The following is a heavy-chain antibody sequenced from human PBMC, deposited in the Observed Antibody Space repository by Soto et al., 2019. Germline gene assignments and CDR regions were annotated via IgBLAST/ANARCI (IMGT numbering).Heavy chain of an antibody. V-gene: IGHV3-48*02. CDR1: GFTFSSYS. D-gene: IGHD4-4*01. Sequence: GGSLRLSCAASGFTFSSYSMNWVRQAPGKGLEWVSYISSSSSTIYYADSVKGRFTISRDNAKNSLYLQMNSLRDEDTAVYYCARDPNSNYEIYYYYYGMDVWGQGTTVTVSS. CDR3: ARDPNSNYEIYYYYYGMDV. J-gene: IGHJ6*02. CDR2: ISSSSSTI.